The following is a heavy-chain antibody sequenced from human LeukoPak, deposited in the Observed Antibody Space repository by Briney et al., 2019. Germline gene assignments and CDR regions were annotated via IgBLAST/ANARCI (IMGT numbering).Heavy chain of an antibody. Sequence: ASVKVSCKASGYTFNTYAMNWVRQAPGQGLEWMGWINTNTGKPTYAQGFRGRFDFSLDTSVSTAYLQISSLKTEDTAVYYCARGKDSSGYYYTSSYLTWGQGTLVTVSS. V-gene: IGHV7-4-1*02. CDR1: GYTFNTYA. CDR3: ARGKDSSGYYYTSSYLT. D-gene: IGHD3-22*01. J-gene: IGHJ4*02. CDR2: INTNTGKP.